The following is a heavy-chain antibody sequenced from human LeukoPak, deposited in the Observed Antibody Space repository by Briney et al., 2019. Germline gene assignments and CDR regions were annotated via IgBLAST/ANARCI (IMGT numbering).Heavy chain of an antibody. CDR1: GFSFSSYA. J-gene: IGHJ4*02. Sequence: GGSLRLYCAASGFSFSSYAMHWVRQTPGKGLEWVAVTSSDESNKYYADSVRGRFTISRDNSKNTLYLQMNSLRTEDTALYYGATLWEKTFDHWGQGTLVTVSS. D-gene: IGHD3-16*01. V-gene: IGHV3-30*04. CDR3: ATLWEKTFDH. CDR2: TSSDESNK.